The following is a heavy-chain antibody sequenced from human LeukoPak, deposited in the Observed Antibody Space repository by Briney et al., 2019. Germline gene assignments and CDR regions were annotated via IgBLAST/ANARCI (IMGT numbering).Heavy chain of an antibody. J-gene: IGHJ5*02. V-gene: IGHV4-59*08. CDR1: GDSLSSYY. CDR3: ARYFCTGNSCYSTNWFDR. D-gene: IGHD3/OR15-3a*01. CDR2: FSHSART. Sequence: SETLSLTCTVSGDSLSSYYWSWIRQPPGKGLEWIGYFSHSARTNSNPSLKSRVTMSIDTSKNQFSLKLSSVTAADTAMYYCARYFCTGNSCYSTNWFDRWGQGTLVTVSS.